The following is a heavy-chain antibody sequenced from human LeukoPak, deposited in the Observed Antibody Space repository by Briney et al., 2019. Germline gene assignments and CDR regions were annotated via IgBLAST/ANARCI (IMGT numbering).Heavy chain of an antibody. CDR2: IYPGDYDT. Sequence: GESQKISCKTSGYSFTSYWIGWVRQMPGKGLEWMGIIYPGDYDTRYSPSFQGQVTISADKSISTAYLQWSSLKASDTAMYYCARRETYYYGSGSYLSYYYYYMDVWGKGTTVTVSS. D-gene: IGHD3-10*01. V-gene: IGHV5-51*01. CDR1: GYSFTSYW. CDR3: ARRETYYYGSGSYLSYYYYYMDV. J-gene: IGHJ6*03.